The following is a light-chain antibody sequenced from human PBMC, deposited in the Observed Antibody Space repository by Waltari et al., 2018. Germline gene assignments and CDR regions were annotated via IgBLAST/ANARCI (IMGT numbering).Light chain of an antibody. CDR1: SSDVGAYNY. Sequence: QSALTQPASVSGSPGQSITISCTGTSSDVGAYNYVSWYQQHPGKAPKLMIYEVSNRPSGVSNGFSGSKSGNTASLTISGLQAEDEADYYCSSYTSSSTLVFGGGTKLTVL. CDR2: EVS. J-gene: IGLJ2*01. CDR3: SSYTSSSTLV. V-gene: IGLV2-14*01.